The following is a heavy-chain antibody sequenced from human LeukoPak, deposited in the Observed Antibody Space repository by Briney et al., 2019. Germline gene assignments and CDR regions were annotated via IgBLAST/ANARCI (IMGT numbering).Heavy chain of an antibody. CDR3: ARLPYYYDSSGYYFDY. D-gene: IGHD3-22*01. J-gene: IGHJ4*02. Sequence: GGSLRLSCAASGFTFSTYAMNWVRQAPGKGLEWVSAISDRGGSILYAGSVKGRFIISRDNSKNTLYLQMNSLRAEDTAVYYCARLPYYYDSSGYYFDYWGQGTLVTVSS. V-gene: IGHV3-23*01. CDR1: GFTFSTYA. CDR2: ISDRGGSI.